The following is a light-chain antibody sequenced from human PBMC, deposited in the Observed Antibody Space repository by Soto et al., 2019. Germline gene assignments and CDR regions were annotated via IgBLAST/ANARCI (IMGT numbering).Light chain of an antibody. Sequence: DIQMTQSPSTLSASVGDRVTITCRASQSISSWLAWYQQKPGKAPKLLIYKASSLESGVPSRCSGSGSGTEFSLTISSLQTDDFATYYRQQYNSFPTFGQGTKVDIK. V-gene: IGKV1-5*03. CDR3: QQYNSFPT. J-gene: IGKJ1*01. CDR2: KAS. CDR1: QSISSW.